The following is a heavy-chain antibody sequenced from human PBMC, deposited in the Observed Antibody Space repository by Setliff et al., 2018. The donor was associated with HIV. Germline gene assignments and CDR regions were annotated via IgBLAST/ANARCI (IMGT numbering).Heavy chain of an antibody. D-gene: IGHD1-26*01. V-gene: IGHV4-38-2*02. J-gene: IGHJ4*02. CDR2: IHHSGTT. CDR3: ARVPHRVVGTTTLLYHFDY. CDR1: GGSISSGYY. Sequence: SETLSLTCTVSGGSISSGYYWAWIRQSPGKGLDWIGSIHHSGTTNYNPSLKSRVTISVDTTTNQVSLQVNSVTAVDTAVYYCARVPHRVVGTTTLLYHFDYWGRGTLVTVSS.